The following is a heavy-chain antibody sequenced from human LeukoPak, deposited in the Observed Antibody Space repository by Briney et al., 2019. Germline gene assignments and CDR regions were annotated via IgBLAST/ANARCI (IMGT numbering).Heavy chain of an antibody. CDR3: AKIGVIGNWYYDV. Sequence: GGSLRLSCAASGFSFSSHGMSWVRQAPWKGPEWASSISSGSEYTFYADSVKGRFTISRDNSKNTLYLQMNSLRAGDTAIYYCAKIGVIGNWYYDVWGRGTLVTVSS. CDR1: GFSFSSHG. V-gene: IGHV3-23*01. J-gene: IGHJ2*01. CDR2: ISSGSEYT. D-gene: IGHD3-10*01.